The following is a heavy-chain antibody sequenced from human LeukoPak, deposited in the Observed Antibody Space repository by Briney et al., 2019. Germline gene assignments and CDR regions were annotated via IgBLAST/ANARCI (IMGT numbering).Heavy chain of an antibody. CDR1: GASISSSHW. CDR2: IYHGGST. D-gene: IGHD3-10*01. J-gene: IGHJ4*02. Sequence: PSETLSLTCAVSGASISSSHWWSWVRPPPRKGLEWIGEIYHGGSTNCNPSLKGRVTISVDRSNNQFSLRLTSVTAADTAVYYCARGEEHGSGTVHFDYWGQGTLVTVSS. V-gene: IGHV4-4*02. CDR3: ARGEEHGSGTVHFDY.